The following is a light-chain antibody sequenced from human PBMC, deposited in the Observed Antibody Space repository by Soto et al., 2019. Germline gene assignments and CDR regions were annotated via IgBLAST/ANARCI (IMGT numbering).Light chain of an antibody. CDR1: SSDVGGYNY. CDR2: DVS. J-gene: IGLJ1*01. V-gene: IGLV2-14*03. CDR3: SSYTTSNTRQIV. Sequence: QSALTQPASVSRSPGQSITISCTGTSSDVGGYNYVSWYQHHPGKAPKLMIYDVSNRPSGVSNRFSGCKSDNTASLTISGLQPEDEADYYCSSYTTSNTRQIVFGTGTKVTVL.